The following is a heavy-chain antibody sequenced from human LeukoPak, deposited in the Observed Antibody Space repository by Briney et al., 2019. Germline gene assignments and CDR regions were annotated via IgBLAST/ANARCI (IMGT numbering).Heavy chain of an antibody. CDR1: GYTFTSYG. CDR2: ISAYNGNT. D-gene: IGHD1-26*01. CDR3: ARDPTPYSGSYYVDY. J-gene: IGHJ4*02. Sequence: ASVKVSCKASGYTFTSYGISWVRQAPGQGLEWMGWISAYNGNTNYAQKLQGRVTMTTDTSTSTAYMELRSLRSDDTAVYYCARDPTPYSGSYYVDYWGQGTLVTVSS. V-gene: IGHV1-18*01.